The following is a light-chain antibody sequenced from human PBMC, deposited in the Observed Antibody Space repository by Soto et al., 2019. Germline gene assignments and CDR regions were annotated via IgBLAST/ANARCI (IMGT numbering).Light chain of an antibody. CDR2: GVS. Sequence: QSVLTQPPSVSGSPGQSATISCTGTSSDVGGYNYVSWYQHHPDKAPKLIILGVSKRPSWVPDRFSGFKSGNTASLTISGLQADDEADYHCCSFAGISIFALYVFGTGTKLAVL. V-gene: IGLV2-11*01. J-gene: IGLJ1*01. CDR1: SSDVGGYNY. CDR3: CSFAGISIFALYV.